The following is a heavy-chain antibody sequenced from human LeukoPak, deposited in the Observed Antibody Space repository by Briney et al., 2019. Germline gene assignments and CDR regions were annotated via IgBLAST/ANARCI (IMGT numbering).Heavy chain of an antibody. J-gene: IGHJ4*02. CDR2: IWYDGGKE. Sequence: GGSLRLSCVASGFTFSNYGMHWVRQGPGKGLEWVAVIWYDGGKEYYADSVKSRFTVSRDNSKNTLYLQMNSLRAEDTAVYYCARGSDFFDSGGYFYPPGYWGQGTLVTVSS. D-gene: IGHD3-22*01. CDR3: ARGSDFFDSGGYFYPPGY. V-gene: IGHV3-33*01. CDR1: GFTFSNYG.